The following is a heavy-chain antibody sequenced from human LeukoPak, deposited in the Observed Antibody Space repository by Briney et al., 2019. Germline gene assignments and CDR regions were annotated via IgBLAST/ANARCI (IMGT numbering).Heavy chain of an antibody. J-gene: IGHJ5*02. Sequence: PGGSLRLSCAASGFTFSSYGVHWVRQAPGKGLEWVAFIRYDGSNKYYADSVKGRFTISRDNSKNTLYLQMNSLRAEDTAVYYCARLRFGEGSFDWFDPWGQGTLVTVSS. V-gene: IGHV3-30*02. CDR1: GFTFSSYG. D-gene: IGHD3-10*01. CDR2: IRYDGSNK. CDR3: ARLRFGEGSFDWFDP.